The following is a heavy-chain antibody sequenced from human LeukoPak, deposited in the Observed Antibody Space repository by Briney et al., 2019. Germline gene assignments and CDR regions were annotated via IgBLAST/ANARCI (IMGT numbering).Heavy chain of an antibody. CDR1: GGSISSSSYY. CDR3: ARSRTGTTRFLDY. CDR2: IYYSGST. Sequence: SETLSLTCTVSGGSISSSSYYWGWIRQPPGKGLGWIGSIYYSGSTYYNPSLKSRVTISVDTSKNQFSLKLSSVTAADTAVYYCARSRTGTTRFLDYWGQGTLVTVSS. V-gene: IGHV4-39*01. J-gene: IGHJ4*02. D-gene: IGHD1-1*01.